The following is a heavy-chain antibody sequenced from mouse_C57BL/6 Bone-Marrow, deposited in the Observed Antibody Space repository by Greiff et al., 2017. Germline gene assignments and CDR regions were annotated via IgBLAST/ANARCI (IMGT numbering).Heavy chain of an antibody. CDR3: ATLRCDRVTDAMDY. CDR1: GFNIKDDY. J-gene: IGHJ4*01. V-gene: IGHV14-4*01. CDR2: IDPENGDT. D-gene: IGHD2-3*01. Sequence: EVKLQQSGAELVRPGASVKLSCKASGFNIKDDYMHWVKQRPEQGLELIGWIDPENGDTEYASKFQGKATITADTSSTTAYLKLSSLTSEDTTVYYGATLRCDRVTDAMDYWGQGTSVTVSS.